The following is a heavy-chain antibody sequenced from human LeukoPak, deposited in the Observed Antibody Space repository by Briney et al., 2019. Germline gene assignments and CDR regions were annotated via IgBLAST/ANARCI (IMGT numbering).Heavy chain of an antibody. CDR1: GGSFSGYY. CDR2: INHSGST. Sequence: SETLSLTCAVYGGSFSGYYWSWIRQPPGKGLEWIGEINHSGSTNYNPSLKSRVTISVDMSKNQFSLKLNSVTAADTAVYYCARDPGRWQQLGYFDYWGQGTLVTVSS. D-gene: IGHD5-24*01. J-gene: IGHJ4*02. CDR3: ARDPGRWQQLGYFDY. V-gene: IGHV4-34*01.